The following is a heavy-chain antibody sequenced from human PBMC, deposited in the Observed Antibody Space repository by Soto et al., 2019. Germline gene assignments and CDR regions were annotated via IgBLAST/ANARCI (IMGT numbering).Heavy chain of an antibody. CDR2: ISGSGSGT. D-gene: IGHD3-10*01. Sequence: TGGSLRLSCAASGFTFINYAMIWVRQAPGSGLEWVSGISGSGSGTYYADSVKGRFTISRDNSKNTLYLQMNSLRAEDTAVYYCAKGSGINVFDIWGQGTMVTVSS. V-gene: IGHV3-23*01. CDR3: AKGSGINVFDI. J-gene: IGHJ3*02. CDR1: GFTFINYA.